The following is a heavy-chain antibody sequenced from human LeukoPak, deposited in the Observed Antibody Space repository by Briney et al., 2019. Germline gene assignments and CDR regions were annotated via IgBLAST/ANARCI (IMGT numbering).Heavy chain of an antibody. D-gene: IGHD2-15*01. CDR3: AGGMTVVAAPFDY. J-gene: IGHJ4*02. CDR1: GGTFSSYA. CDR2: IIPIFGTA. Sequence: WASVKVSCKASGGTFSSYAISWVRQAPGQGLEWMGGIIPIFGTANYAQKFQGRVTITADESTSTAYMELSSLRSEDTAVYYCAGGMTVVAAPFDYWGQGTLVTVSS. V-gene: IGHV1-69*13.